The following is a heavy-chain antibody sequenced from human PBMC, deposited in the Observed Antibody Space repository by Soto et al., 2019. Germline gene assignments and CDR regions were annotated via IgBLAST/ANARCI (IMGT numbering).Heavy chain of an antibody. J-gene: IGHJ3*02. D-gene: IGHD3-22*01. V-gene: IGHV4-39*01. CDR3: ASRYYYDSSGYYQADDAFDI. CDR1: GGSISSSSYY. Sequence: QLQLQESGPGLVKPSETLSLTCTVSGGSISSSSYYWGWIRQPPGKGLEWIGSIYYSGSTYYNPSLKSRVTIAVDTSKNQFSLKRSSVTAADTAVYYCASRYYYDSSGYYQADDAFDIWGQGTMVTVSS. CDR2: IYYSGST.